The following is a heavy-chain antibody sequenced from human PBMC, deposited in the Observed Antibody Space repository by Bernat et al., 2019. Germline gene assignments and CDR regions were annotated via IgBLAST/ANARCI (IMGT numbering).Heavy chain of an antibody. D-gene: IGHD3-16*01. CDR1: GGSISSGGYS. CDR2: SYYSGST. CDR3: ARDGGDWFDP. Sequence: QLQLQESGSGLVKPSQTLSLTCAVSGGSISSGGYSWSWIRQPPGKGLEWSGYSYYSGSTYYNPSLKSRVTISVDRSKNQLSLKLSSVTAADTAVYYCARDGGDWFDPWGQGTLVTVSS. V-gene: IGHV4-30-2*01. J-gene: IGHJ5*02.